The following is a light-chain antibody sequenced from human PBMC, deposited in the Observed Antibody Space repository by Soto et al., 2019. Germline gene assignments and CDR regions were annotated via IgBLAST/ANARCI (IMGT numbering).Light chain of an antibody. Sequence: QSVLTQPPSASGSLGQSVTISCTGTSSDVGGYNYVSWHQQHPGKAPKVMIYEVTKRPPGVPDRFAGSKSGNTASLTVSGLQADDEADYYCSSFAGGGNPVLLGGGTKVTVL. CDR1: SSDVGGYNY. CDR2: EVT. J-gene: IGLJ2*01. CDR3: SSFAGGGNPVL. V-gene: IGLV2-8*01.